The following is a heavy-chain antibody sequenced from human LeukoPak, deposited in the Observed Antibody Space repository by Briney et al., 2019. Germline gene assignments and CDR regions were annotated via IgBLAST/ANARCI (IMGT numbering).Heavy chain of an antibody. V-gene: IGHV1-2*02. CDR2: INPNSGGT. D-gene: IGHD3-16*01. J-gene: IGHJ4*02. CDR1: GYTFTGYY. Sequence: ASVKVSCKASGYTFTGYYMHWVRQAPGQGLEWMGWINPNSGGTNYAQKFQGRVTITADKSTSTAYMELSSLRSDDTAVYYCARDGGGISDFWGQGTLVTVSS. CDR3: ARDGGGISDF.